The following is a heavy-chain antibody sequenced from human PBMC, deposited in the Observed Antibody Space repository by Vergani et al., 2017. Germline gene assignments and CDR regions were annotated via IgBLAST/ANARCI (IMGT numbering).Heavy chain of an antibody. D-gene: IGHD2-21*02. Sequence: QVQLVQSGAEVKKPGSSVKVSCKASGGTFSSYAISWVRQAPGQGLEWMGGIIPIFGTANYAQKFQGRVTITADESTSTASMELSSLRSEDTAVYYCARYCGGDCYPNAHDAFDIWGQGTMVTVSS. J-gene: IGHJ3*02. CDR2: IIPIFGTA. CDR1: GGTFSSYA. CDR3: ARYCGGDCYPNAHDAFDI. V-gene: IGHV1-69*01.